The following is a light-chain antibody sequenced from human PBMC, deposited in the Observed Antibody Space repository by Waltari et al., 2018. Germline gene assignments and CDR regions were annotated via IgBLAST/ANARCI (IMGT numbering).Light chain of an antibody. J-gene: IGLJ2*01. CDR2: DVS. CDR3: SSYTSSTLVV. Sequence: QSALTQPASVSGSPGQSITISCTGTRNAVGGYNYVSWYQQHPGKAPKLMIYDVSNRPSGVSNRFSGSKSGNTASLTISGLQAEDEGNYYCSSYTSSTLVVFGGGTNLTVL. CDR1: RNAVGGYNY. V-gene: IGLV2-14*03.